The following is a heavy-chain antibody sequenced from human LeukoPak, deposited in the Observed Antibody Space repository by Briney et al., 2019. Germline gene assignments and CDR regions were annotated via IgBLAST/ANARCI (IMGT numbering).Heavy chain of an antibody. CDR1: GYTFTGYY. CDR2: INPNSGGT. J-gene: IGHJ3*02. Sequence: ASVKVSCKASGYTFTGYYMHWVRQAPGRGLEWMGWINPNSGGTNYAQKFQGRVTMTRDTSISTAYMELSRPRSDDTAVYYCARSQPPLASDIWGQGTMVTVSS. V-gene: IGHV1-2*02. CDR3: ARSQPPLASDI.